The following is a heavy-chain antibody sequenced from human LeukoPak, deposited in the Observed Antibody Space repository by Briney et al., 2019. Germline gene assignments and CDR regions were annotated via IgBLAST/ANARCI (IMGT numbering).Heavy chain of an antibody. CDR1: GYTFTGYY. CDR2: INPNSGGT. J-gene: IGHJ4*02. CDR3: RTDRYGDYGDYIDY. V-gene: IGHV1-2*02. Sequence: ASVKVSCKASGYTFTGYYMHWVRQAPGQGLVWMGWINPNSGGTNYAQKFQGRVTMTRDTSISTAYMELSRLRSDDTAVYYCRTDRYGDYGDYIDYWGQGTLVTVSS. D-gene: IGHD4-17*01.